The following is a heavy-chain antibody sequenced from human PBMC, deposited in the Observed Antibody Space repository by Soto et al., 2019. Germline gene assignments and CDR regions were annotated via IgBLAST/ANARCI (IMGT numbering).Heavy chain of an antibody. CDR2: IVVGSGNT. V-gene: IGHV1-58*01. Sequence: SVKVSCKASGFTFTSSAVQWVRQARGQRLEWIGWIVVGSGNTNCAQKFQDRVTMTTDTSTSTAYMELRSLRSDDTAVYYCARGYYFWSGYSIFRAYYYMDVWGKGTTVTVS. CDR1: GFTFTSSA. J-gene: IGHJ6*03. D-gene: IGHD3-3*01. CDR3: ARGYYFWSGYSIFRAYYYMDV.